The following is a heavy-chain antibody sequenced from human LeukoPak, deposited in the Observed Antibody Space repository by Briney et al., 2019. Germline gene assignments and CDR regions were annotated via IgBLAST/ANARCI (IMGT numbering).Heavy chain of an antibody. Sequence: SETLSLTCTVSGGSISSSYWSWIRQPAGKGLEWIGRIYISGSTNYNPSLKSRVTMSVDTSKNQFSLKLSSVTAADTAVYYCARDRGTWNDDGFDYWGQGTLVTVSS. CDR3: ARDRGTWNDDGFDY. CDR1: GGSISSSY. D-gene: IGHD1-1*01. J-gene: IGHJ4*02. V-gene: IGHV4-4*07. CDR2: IYISGST.